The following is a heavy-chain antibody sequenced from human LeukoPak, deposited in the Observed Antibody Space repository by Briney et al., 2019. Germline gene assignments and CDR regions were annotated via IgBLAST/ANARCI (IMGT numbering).Heavy chain of an antibody. J-gene: IGHJ4*02. CDR3: AKDLATGDY. D-gene: IGHD5-12*01. CDR1: GFIFSSYG. Sequence: GGSLRLSCAASGFIFSSYGMHWVRQAPGKGLEWVAVIWYDGNKKYYADSVKGRFTISRDNSKNTLYLQMNSLRAEDTAVYYCAKDLATGDYWGQGTLVTVSS. V-gene: IGHV3-33*06. CDR2: IWYDGNKK.